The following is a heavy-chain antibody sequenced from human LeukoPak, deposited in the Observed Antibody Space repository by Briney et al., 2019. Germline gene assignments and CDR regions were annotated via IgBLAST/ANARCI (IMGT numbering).Heavy chain of an antibody. V-gene: IGHV3-74*01. D-gene: IGHD3-22*01. CDR1: GITLSGYW. J-gene: IGHJ4*02. Sequence: GGSLRLSCLASGITLSGYWMHWVRQAPGEGLVWVSRIKADGSSTTYADSVKGRFTISRDNAKSTLYLQMNSLRVEDTAVYYCVRGPSSRYGRFDYWGQGTLVTVSS. CDR3: VRGPSSRYGRFDY. CDR2: IKADGSST.